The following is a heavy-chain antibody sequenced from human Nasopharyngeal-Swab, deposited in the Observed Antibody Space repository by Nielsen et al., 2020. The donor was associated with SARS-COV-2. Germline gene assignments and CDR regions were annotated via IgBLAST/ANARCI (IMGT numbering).Heavy chain of an antibody. CDR3: AKDLGYCSSTSCAAGSFDY. D-gene: IGHD2-2*01. Sequence: AGSLSLSCAASGFTFSSYGMHWVRQAPGQGLEWVAFIRYDGSNKYYADSVKGRLTISRDNSKNTLYLQMNSLRAEDTAVYYCAKDLGYCSSTSCAAGSFDYWGQGTLVTVSS. V-gene: IGHV3-30*02. J-gene: IGHJ4*02. CDR1: GFTFSSYG. CDR2: IRYDGSNK.